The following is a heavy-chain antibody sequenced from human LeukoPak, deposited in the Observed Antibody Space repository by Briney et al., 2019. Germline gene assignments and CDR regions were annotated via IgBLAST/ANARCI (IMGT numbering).Heavy chain of an antibody. D-gene: IGHD5-24*01. V-gene: IGHV1-2*02. CDR3: ARRTTEMVNDY. CDR2: INPNDGAT. J-gene: IGHJ4*02. Sequence: ASLKVSCKASGYTFTDYYVHWMRQAPGQALEWMGWINPNDGATDHAQKFQGRVTMTRDTSISTLYMELNSLRSDDTAVYYCARRTTEMVNDYWGQGTLVTVSS. CDR1: GYTFTDYY.